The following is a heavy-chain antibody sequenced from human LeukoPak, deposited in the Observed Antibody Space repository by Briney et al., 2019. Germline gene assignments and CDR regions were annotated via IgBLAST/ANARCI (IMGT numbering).Heavy chain of an antibody. CDR2: IYYSGST. CDR1: GGSISSYY. CDR3: ARDVMAARPGYFDY. J-gene: IGHJ4*02. Sequence: SETLSLTCTVSGGSISSYYWSWLRQPPGKGLEWIGYIYYSGSTNYNPSLKSRVTISVDTSKNQFSLKLSSVTAADTAVYYCARDVMAARPGYFDYWGQGTLVTVSS. D-gene: IGHD6-6*01. V-gene: IGHV4-59*01.